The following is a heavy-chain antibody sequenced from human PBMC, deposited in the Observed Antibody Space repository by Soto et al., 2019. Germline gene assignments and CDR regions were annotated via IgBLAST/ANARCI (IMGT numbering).Heavy chain of an antibody. D-gene: IGHD2-15*01. J-gene: IGHJ4*02. V-gene: IGHV4-59*12. CDR2: LYYGRSA. Sequence: QVQLQESGPGLVKPSETLSLTCAVSGDSISSYYCMWIRQPPGKGLESIGYLYYGRSANYNPSLKSRVTLSVDTSTNQCYLTLSSMAAADTGVYYCALRRMAVGPEYWGQISLVTVSS. CDR1: GDSISSYY. CDR3: ALRRMAVGPEY.